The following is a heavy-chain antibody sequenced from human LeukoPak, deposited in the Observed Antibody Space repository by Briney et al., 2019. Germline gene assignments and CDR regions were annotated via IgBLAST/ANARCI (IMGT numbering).Heavy chain of an antibody. V-gene: IGHV1-24*01. CDR2: FDPEDGET. CDR1: GYTLTELS. J-gene: IGHJ4*02. CDR3: ATARRFYYDSSGYYYGGYFDY. D-gene: IGHD3-22*01. Sequence: ASVKVSCKVSGYTLTELSMHWVRQAPGKGLEWMGGFDPEDGETIYAQKFQGRVTMTEDTSTDTAYMELSNLRSEDTAVYYCATARRFYYDSSGYYYGGYFDYWGQGTLVTVSS.